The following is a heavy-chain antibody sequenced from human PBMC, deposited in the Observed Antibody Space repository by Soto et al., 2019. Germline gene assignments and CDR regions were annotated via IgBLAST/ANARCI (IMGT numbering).Heavy chain of an antibody. CDR3: ATPGPRGNTYGCHLL. D-gene: IGHD5-18*01. CDR2: ISSGGGSI. V-gene: IGHV3-11*01. J-gene: IGHJ4*02. CDR1: GFTFSDYY. Sequence: PGGSLRLSCAASGFTFSDYYMTWIRQPPGKGLEWVSYISSGGGSIYYADSVKGRFTISRDNARDSLYLQMDSLRADDTALYYCATPGPRGNTYGCHLLWGQGTLVTVCS.